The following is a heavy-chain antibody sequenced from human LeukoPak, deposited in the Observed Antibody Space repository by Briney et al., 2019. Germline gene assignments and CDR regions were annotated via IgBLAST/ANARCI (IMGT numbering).Heavy chain of an antibody. CDR3: ARLVMEAAGTPFDY. CDR1: GFTVSSNY. V-gene: IGHV3-53*01. CDR2: IYSGGST. D-gene: IGHD6-13*01. J-gene: IGHJ4*02. Sequence: GGSLRLSCAASGFTVSSNYMSWVRQAPGKGLERVSIIYSGGSTYYADSVKGRFTISRDNSKNTLYLQMNSLRAEDTAVYYCARLVMEAAGTPFDYWGQGTLVTVSS.